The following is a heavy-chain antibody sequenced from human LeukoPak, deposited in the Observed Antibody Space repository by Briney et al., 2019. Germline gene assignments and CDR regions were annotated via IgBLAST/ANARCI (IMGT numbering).Heavy chain of an antibody. CDR2: ISYDGSKK. CDR3: ASLQLVRG. D-gene: IGHD6-6*01. J-gene: IGHJ4*02. Sequence: GGSLRLSCAASGFTFSNYLIHWVRQAPGKGLEWVAVISYDGSKKYYADSVKGRFTISRDNSKNTLYLEMISLRAEDTAVYYCASLQLVRGWGQGTLVTVSS. CDR1: GFTFSNYL. V-gene: IGHV3-30*01.